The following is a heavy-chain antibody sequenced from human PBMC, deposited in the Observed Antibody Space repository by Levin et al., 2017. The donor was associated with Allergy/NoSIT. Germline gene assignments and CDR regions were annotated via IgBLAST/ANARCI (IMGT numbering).Heavy chain of an antibody. J-gene: IGHJ6*02. D-gene: IGHD2-2*01. Sequence: GESLKISCAASGFTFSSYAMSWVRQAPGKGLEWVSAISGSGGSTYYADSVKGRFTISRDNSKNTLYLQMNSLRAEDTAVYYCAKDSLVVVPAAIYYYGMDVWGQGTTVTVSS. CDR3: AKDSLVVVPAAIYYYGMDV. CDR1: GFTFSSYA. V-gene: IGHV3-23*01. CDR2: ISGSGGST.